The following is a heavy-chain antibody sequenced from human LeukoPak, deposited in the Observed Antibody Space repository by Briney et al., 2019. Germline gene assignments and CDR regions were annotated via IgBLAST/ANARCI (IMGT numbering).Heavy chain of an antibody. V-gene: IGHV4-39*07. J-gene: IGHJ4*02. CDR2: IYYSGST. D-gene: IGHD3-22*01. CDR3: ARELMI. Sequence: SETLSLTCPVSGGSISSSSYYWGWIRQPPGKGLEWIGSIYYSGSTYYNPSLESRVTISVDTSKNQFSLKLSSVTAADTAVYYCARELMIGGQGTLVTVSS. CDR1: GGSISSSSYY.